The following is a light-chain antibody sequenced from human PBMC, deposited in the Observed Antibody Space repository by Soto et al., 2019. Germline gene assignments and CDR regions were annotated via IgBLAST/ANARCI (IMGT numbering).Light chain of an antibody. CDR1: QSLLHSNGYNY. V-gene: IGKV2-28*01. CDR3: MQALQTPPWT. CDR2: LGS. Sequence: IVMTQSPLSLPVTPGEPASSSCRSSQSLLHSNGYNYLDWYLQKPGQSPQLLIYLGSNRASGVTDRFSGSGSGTDVTLKISRVEAEDVGVYYCMQALQTPPWTFGQGTKVEIK. J-gene: IGKJ1*01.